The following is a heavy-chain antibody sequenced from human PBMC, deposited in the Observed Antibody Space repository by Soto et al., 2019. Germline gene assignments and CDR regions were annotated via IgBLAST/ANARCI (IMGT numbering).Heavy chain of an antibody. D-gene: IGHD6-13*01. CDR1: GYTFTDYY. J-gene: IGHJ4*02. CDR2: INDNSGAT. CDR3: ARDSAAAAGLRFDS. V-gene: IGHV1-2*02. Sequence: SVKVSCKASGYTFTDYYMHWVRRAPGQGLEWMGWINDNSGATRYSQRFQGRVTLTRDTSISTAYMELSSLRSDDTAVYYCARDSAAAAGLRFDSWGQGTLVTVSS.